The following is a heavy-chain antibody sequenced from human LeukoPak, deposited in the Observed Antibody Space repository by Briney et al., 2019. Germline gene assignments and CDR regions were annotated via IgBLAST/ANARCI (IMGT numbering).Heavy chain of an antibody. CDR3: AAGWDQLTYYYYGMDV. CDR2: INPSGGST. CDR1: GYTFTSYY. D-gene: IGHD2-2*01. J-gene: IGHJ6*02. Sequence: ASVKVSCKASGYTFTSYYMHWVRQAPGQGLEWMGIINPSGGSTSYAQKFQERVTITRDMSTSTAYMELSSLRSEDTAVYYCAAGWDQLTYYYYGMDVWGQGTTVTVSS. V-gene: IGHV1-46*01.